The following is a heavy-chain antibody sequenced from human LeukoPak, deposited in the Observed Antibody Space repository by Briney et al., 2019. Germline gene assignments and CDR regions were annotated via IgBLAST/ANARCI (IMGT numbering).Heavy chain of an antibody. CDR1: GLTFSSYA. J-gene: IGHJ5*02. V-gene: IGHV3-23*01. CDR3: AKDPKNLVGANWFDP. CDR2: ISGSGGST. Sequence: SGGSLRLSCAASGLTFSSYAMSWVRQAPGKGLEWVSAISGSGGSTYYADSVKGRLTISRDNSKNTLYLQMNSLRAEDTAVYYCAKDPKNLVGANWFDPWGQGTLVTVSS. D-gene: IGHD1-26*01.